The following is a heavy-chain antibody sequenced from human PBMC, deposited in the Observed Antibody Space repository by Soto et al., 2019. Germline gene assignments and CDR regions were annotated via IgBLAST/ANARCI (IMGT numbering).Heavy chain of an antibody. D-gene: IGHD2-15*01. V-gene: IGHV4-59*01. CDR3: ARVFAATIDY. J-gene: IGHJ4*02. CDR2: IYYSGST. CDR1: GGSISSYY. Sequence: TLSLTCTVSGGSISSYYWSWIRQPPGKGLEWIGYIYYSGSTNYNPSLKSRVTISVDTSKNQFSLKLSSVTAADTAVYYCARVFAATIDYWGQRTLVTVSS.